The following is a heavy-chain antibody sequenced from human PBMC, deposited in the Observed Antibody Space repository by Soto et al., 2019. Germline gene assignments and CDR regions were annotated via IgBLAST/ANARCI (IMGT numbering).Heavy chain of an antibody. J-gene: IGHJ4*02. CDR3: ARRSSGWSDY. V-gene: IGHV1-2*02. CDR1: GYTFTDYY. CDR2: INPNSGGT. Sequence: QVQLVQSGAEVKKPGASVKVSCKASGYTFTDYYIHWVRPAPGQGLEWMGWINPNSGGTNYAQKFQGRVTMTRDTSITTAYMELSRLTSDDTAMYYCARRSSGWSDYWGQGTLVTVSS. D-gene: IGHD6-19*01.